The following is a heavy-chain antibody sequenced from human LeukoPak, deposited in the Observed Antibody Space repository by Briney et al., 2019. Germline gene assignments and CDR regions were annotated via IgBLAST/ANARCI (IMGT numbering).Heavy chain of an antibody. CDR1: GYSFTRFG. D-gene: IGHD1-26*01. CDR3: ARGYSGSYYGFED. J-gene: IGHJ4*02. Sequence: ASVKVSCKASGYSFTRFGMNWVRQAPGQGLEWMGWINTNTGNPTYAQGFTGRFVFSMDTSVSTAYLQISSLRAEDTALYYCARGYSGSYYGFEDWGQGTLVTVSS. CDR2: INTNTGNP. V-gene: IGHV7-4-1*02.